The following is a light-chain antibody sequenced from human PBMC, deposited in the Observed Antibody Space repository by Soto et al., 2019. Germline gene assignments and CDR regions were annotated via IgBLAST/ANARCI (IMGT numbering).Light chain of an antibody. V-gene: IGLV1-40*01. CDR3: SSYAGYTNVI. CDR2: EVS. J-gene: IGLJ2*01. CDR1: SSNIGAGYD. Sequence: QSVLTQPPSVSGAPGQRVTISCTGSSSNIGAGYDVHWYQQLPGTAPKLLIHEVSKRPSGVPARFSGSKSGNTASLIISDLQTEDEAEYHCSSYAGYTNVIFGGGTKLTVL.